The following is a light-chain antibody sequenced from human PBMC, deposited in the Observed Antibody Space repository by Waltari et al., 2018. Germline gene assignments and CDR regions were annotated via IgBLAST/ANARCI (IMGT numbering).Light chain of an antibody. CDR2: DVS. V-gene: IGLV2-23*02. CDR1: SSAVGGSNY. Sequence: SALTQPASVSGSPGQSITISFPGTSSAVGGSNYVSWYQQHPGKAPKLMIYDVSKRPSEVSNRFSGSKSGNTASLTISGLQAEDEADYYCCSYAGSSTWVFGGGTKLTVL. J-gene: IGLJ3*02. CDR3: CSYAGSSTWV.